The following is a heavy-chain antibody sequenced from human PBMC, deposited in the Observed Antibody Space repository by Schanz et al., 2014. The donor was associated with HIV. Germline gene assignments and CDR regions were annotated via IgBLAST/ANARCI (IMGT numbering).Heavy chain of an antibody. CDR1: GYIFIDYY. D-gene: IGHD1-26*01. Sequence: QVQLVQSGPEVRKPGASVKVSCKASGYIFIDYYIHWVRQAPGQGPEWMGYIKPNSGDTFYAQKFRGRVTMTRDTSMSTAYLEVDSLKSEDTAVYYCARGPKWEGLMDVWGQGTTVIVSS. CDR2: IKPNSGDT. CDR3: ARGPKWEGLMDV. J-gene: IGHJ6*02. V-gene: IGHV1-2*02.